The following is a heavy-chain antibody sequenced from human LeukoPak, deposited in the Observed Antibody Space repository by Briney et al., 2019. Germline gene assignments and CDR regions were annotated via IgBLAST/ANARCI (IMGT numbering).Heavy chain of an antibody. V-gene: IGHV4-59*01. CDR1: GGSISNYY. D-gene: IGHD6-13*01. CDR3: ARLRSSSLNLDS. J-gene: IGHJ4*02. Sequence: SETLSLTCTVSGGSISNYYWNWIRQPPGKGLEWIGYIYYSGSTNYNPSLKSRVTISLDTSKNQFSLSLASVTTADTAVYFCARLRSSSLNLDSWGQGTLVTVSS. CDR2: IYYSGST.